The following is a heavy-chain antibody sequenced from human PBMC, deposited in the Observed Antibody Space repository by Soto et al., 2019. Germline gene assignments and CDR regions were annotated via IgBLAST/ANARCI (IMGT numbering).Heavy chain of an antibody. Sequence: SETLSLTCNVSGGSISSYYWSWIRQPPGKGLEWIGYIYYSGSTNYNPSLKSRVTISVDTFKNQFSLKLSSVTAADTAVYYCARFKGYCSGGSCYDWFDPWGQGTLVTVSS. CDR3: ARFKGYCSGGSCYDWFDP. CDR2: IYYSGST. D-gene: IGHD2-15*01. V-gene: IGHV4-59*01. CDR1: GGSISSYY. J-gene: IGHJ5*02.